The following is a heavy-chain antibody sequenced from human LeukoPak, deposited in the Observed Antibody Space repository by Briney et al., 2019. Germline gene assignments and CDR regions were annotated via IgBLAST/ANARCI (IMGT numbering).Heavy chain of an antibody. Sequence: GGSLTLSCAGSGFPFSNYGMHWVRQAPGKGLEWVAFISYDGSNKYSSHSEKGRFTISRDNSKNTLYMQMNSLRAEDTAVYYCGKAGNAYNWTPFDRWGEGTLVTVSS. J-gene: IGHJ4*02. CDR2: ISYDGSNK. D-gene: IGHD1-20*01. CDR1: GFPFSNYG. CDR3: GKAGNAYNWTPFDR. V-gene: IGHV3-30*18.